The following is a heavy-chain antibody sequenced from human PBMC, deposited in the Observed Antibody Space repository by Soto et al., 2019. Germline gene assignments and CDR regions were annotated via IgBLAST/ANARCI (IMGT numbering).Heavy chain of an antibody. V-gene: IGHV3-30-3*01. Sequence: QVHLVESGGSVVQPGRSLRLSCAASGFTFDTFAIHWVRQTPGQVLEWVALISYDGDNTYYAYSVKGRFTISRDTSKNTLYLQMTSLRPDDTGVYYCARVNPGTNLYYYYGLDVWGPGTSLTVSS. J-gene: IGHJ6*02. D-gene: IGHD1-1*01. CDR1: GFTFDTFA. CDR2: ISYDGDNT. CDR3: ARVNPGTNLYYYYGLDV.